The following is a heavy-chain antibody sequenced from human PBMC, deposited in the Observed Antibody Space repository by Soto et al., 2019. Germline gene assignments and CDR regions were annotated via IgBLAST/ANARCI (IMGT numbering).Heavy chain of an antibody. CDR2: IYHSGSF. CDR1: GGSISSGGSY. Sequence: SETLSLTCTVSGGSISSGGSYWNWIRQRPGKGLEWIGYIYHSGSFYYTPSLKGRAIISADTSKNQLALKLSSVTAADTAVYYCAREYNRLYYDSSGDNLFDPWGQGSLVTGSS. D-gene: IGHD3-22*01. J-gene: IGHJ5*02. V-gene: IGHV4-31*03. CDR3: AREYNRLYYDSSGDNLFDP.